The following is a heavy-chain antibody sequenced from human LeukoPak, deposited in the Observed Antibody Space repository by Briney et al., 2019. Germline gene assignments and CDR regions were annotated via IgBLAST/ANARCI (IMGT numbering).Heavy chain of an antibody. Sequence: SETLSLTCTVSGGSISSYYWSWIRQPPGKGLEWIGYIYYSGSTNYNPSLKSRVTISVDTSKNQFSLKLSSVTAADTAVYYCARGHYEIGYWGQGTLVTVSS. CDR2: IYYSGST. D-gene: IGHD3-22*01. V-gene: IGHV4-59*01. J-gene: IGHJ4*02. CDR3: ARGHYEIGY. CDR1: GGSISSYY.